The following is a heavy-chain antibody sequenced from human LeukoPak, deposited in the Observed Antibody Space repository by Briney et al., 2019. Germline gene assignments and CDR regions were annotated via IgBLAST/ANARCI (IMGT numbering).Heavy chain of an antibody. V-gene: IGHV3-66*04. CDR1: GFTFSSYW. Sequence: GGSLRLSCAASGFTFSSYWMSWVRQAPGKGLEWVSVIYSGGSTYYADSVKGRFTISRDNSKNTLYLQMNSLRAEDTAVYYCARQRRDGYNPLDYWGQGTLVTVSS. CDR3: ARQRRDGYNPLDY. D-gene: IGHD5-24*01. J-gene: IGHJ4*02. CDR2: IYSGGST.